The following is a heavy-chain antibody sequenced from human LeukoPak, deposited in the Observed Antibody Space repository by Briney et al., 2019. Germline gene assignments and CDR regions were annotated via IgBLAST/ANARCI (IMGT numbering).Heavy chain of an antibody. V-gene: IGHV4-39*01. CDR2: IYYSGTT. D-gene: IGHD6-19*01. CDR1: GGSISSSSYY. Sequence: SETLSLTCTVSGGSISSSSYYWGWIRQPPGKGLEWIGSIYYSGTTYYNPSLKSRVTISVDTSKNQFSLKLSSVTAADTAVYYCARLRGRQWLAYNWFDPWGQGTLVTVSS. CDR3: ARLRGRQWLAYNWFDP. J-gene: IGHJ5*02.